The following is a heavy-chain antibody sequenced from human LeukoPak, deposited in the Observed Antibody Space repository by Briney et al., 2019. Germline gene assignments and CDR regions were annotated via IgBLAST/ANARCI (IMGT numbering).Heavy chain of an antibody. CDR2: ISAYNGNT. V-gene: IGHV1-18*01. Sequence: ASVKVSCKASGYTFTSYGISWVRQAPGQGLEWMGWISAYNGNTNYAQKLQGRVAMTTDTSTSTAYMELRSLRSGDTAVYYCASGVWGSYRPYYYYMDVWGKGTTVTVSS. D-gene: IGHD3-16*02. CDR3: ASGVWGSYRPYYYYMDV. CDR1: GYTFTSYG. J-gene: IGHJ6*03.